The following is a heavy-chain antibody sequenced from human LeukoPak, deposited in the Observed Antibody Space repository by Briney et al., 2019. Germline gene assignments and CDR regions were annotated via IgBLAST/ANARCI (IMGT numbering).Heavy chain of an antibody. Sequence: GGSLRLSCAASGFTFSSYNMNWVRQAPGKGLEWVSFISSSSSYIYYPDSVKGRFTISRDNAKNSLYLQMNSLRAEDTAVYYCARGLGAMVVKPIDYWGQGTLVTVSS. CDR3: ARGLGAMVVKPIDY. D-gene: IGHD4-23*01. CDR2: ISSSSSYI. J-gene: IGHJ4*02. V-gene: IGHV3-21*01. CDR1: GFTFSSYN.